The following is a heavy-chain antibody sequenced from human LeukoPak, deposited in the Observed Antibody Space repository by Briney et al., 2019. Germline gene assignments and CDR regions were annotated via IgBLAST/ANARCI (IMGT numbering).Heavy chain of an antibody. V-gene: IGHV3-30*02. D-gene: IGHD3-10*01. CDR3: AKSLGGDYGSGSYYVVFDS. J-gene: IGHJ4*02. CDR2: ISYDGSKK. CDR1: GFTFSDYA. Sequence: GESLRLSCAGSGFTFSDYAMHWVRQAPGKGLECVAFISYDGSKKYYADSVKGRFTISRDTSKNTLWLQMNSLRVDDTALYYCAKSLGGDYGSGSYYVVFDSWGQGTLVTVSS.